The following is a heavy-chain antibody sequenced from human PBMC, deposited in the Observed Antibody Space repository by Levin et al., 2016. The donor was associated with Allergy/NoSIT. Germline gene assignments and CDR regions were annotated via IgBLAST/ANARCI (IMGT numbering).Heavy chain of an antibody. V-gene: IGHV1-69*01. Sequence: WVRQAPGQGLEWMGGIIPIFGTANYAQKFQGRVTITADESTSTAYMELSSLRSEDTAVYYCAREGKVATVAFDYWGQGTLVTVSS. J-gene: IGHJ4*02. CDR2: IIPIFGTA. D-gene: IGHD2-15*01. CDR3: AREGKVATVAFDY.